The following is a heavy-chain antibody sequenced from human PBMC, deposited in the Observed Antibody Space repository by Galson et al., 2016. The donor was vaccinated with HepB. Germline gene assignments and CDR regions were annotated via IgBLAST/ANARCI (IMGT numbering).Heavy chain of an antibody. J-gene: IGHJ6*02. CDR3: AKDFLLYYGSGTYYKGEGQPV. V-gene: IGHV3-30-3*01. Sequence: SLRLSCAASGFTFNKYAIHWVRQAPGRGLDWVAVISHDGTNKYYADPMRGRFKISRDNSKKTVYLQMNSLRADDTAVYYCAKDFLLYYGSGTYYKGEGQPVWGQETTVTVSS. CDR2: ISHDGTNK. D-gene: IGHD3-10*01. CDR1: GFTFNKYA.